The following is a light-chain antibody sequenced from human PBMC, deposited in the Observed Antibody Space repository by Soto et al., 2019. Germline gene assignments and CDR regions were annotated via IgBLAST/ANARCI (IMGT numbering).Light chain of an antibody. CDR3: QRYNDWPLT. V-gene: IGKV3-15*01. J-gene: IGKJ4*01. CDR1: QGIGIT. CDR2: GAS. Sequence: IVMTQSPATLSVSPGERVTLSCRASQGIGITLAWYQQKPGQTPSLLIYGASTRATGIPARFSGSGSGTEFTLTINSLQSEDSAVYYCQRYNDWPLTFGGGTKVEIK.